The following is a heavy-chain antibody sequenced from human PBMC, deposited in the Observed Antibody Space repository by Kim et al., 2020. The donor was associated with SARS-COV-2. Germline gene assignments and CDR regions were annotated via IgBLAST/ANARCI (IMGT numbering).Heavy chain of an antibody. V-gene: IGHV6-1*01. CDR2: TYYRSKWYN. Sequence: SQTLSLTCAISGDSVSSNSAAWNWIRQSPSRGLEWLGRTYYRSKWYNDYAVSVKSRITINPDTSKNQFSLQLNSVTPEDTAVYYCASLRGATPGYYYYGMDVWGQGTTVTVSS. J-gene: IGHJ6*02. D-gene: IGHD2-2*01. CDR3: ASLRGATPGYYYYGMDV. CDR1: GDSVSSNSAA.